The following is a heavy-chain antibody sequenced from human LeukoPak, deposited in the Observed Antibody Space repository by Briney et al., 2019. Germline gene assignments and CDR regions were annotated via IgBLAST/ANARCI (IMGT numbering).Heavy chain of an antibody. CDR2: IKQDGSEK. V-gene: IGHV3-7*01. Sequence: GGSLRLSCAASGFTFSSYWMSWVRQAPGKGLEWVANIKQDGSEKYYVDSVKGRFTISRDNAKNSLYLQMNSLRAEDTAVYYAYCSSTRDYYYMDVWGKGTTVTISS. CDR1: GFTFSSYW. D-gene: IGHD2-2*01. J-gene: IGHJ6*03. CDR3: YCSSTRDYYYMDV.